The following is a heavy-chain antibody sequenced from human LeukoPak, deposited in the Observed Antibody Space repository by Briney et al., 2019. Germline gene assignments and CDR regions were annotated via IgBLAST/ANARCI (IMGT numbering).Heavy chain of an antibody. J-gene: IGHJ6*03. V-gene: IGHV3-20*04. CDR3: ARVAMVRGVMSYYYYYHMDV. D-gene: IGHD3-10*01. CDR2: INWNGGST. Sequence: GGSLRLSCAASGFSFDDYGMSWVRQAPGKGLEWVSGINWNGGSTGYADSVKGRFTISRDNAKNSLYLQMNSLRAEDTALYYCARVAMVRGVMSYYYYYHMDVWGKGTTVTVSS. CDR1: GFSFDDYG.